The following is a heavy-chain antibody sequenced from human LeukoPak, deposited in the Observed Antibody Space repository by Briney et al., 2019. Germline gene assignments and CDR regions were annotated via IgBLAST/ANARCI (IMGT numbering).Heavy chain of an antibody. CDR2: IYYSGST. D-gene: IGHD6-13*01. Sequence: SETLSLTCTVSGGSISSTRYYWGWIRQPPGKGLEWIGYIYYSGSTNYNPSLKSRVTISVDASKNQFSLKLSSVTAADTAVYYCARGDYSSSWYDYWGQGTLVTVSS. CDR3: ARGDYSSSWYDY. CDR1: GGSISSTRYY. V-gene: IGHV4-61*05. J-gene: IGHJ4*02.